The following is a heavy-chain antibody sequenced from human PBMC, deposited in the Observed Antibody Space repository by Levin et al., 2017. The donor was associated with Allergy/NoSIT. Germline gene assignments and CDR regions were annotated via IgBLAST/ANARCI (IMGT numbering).Heavy chain of an antibody. Sequence: ETLSLTCAASGFTFSNYAMSWVRQAPGKGLEWVSGIRHSGYYADTVNVRFTISRSNSTNMLYLQMNSLRGEDTAISYCASFARPAGVYDRSDSFDIWGQGTMVTVSS. CDR3: ASFARPAGVYDRSDSFDI. CDR1: GFTFSNYA. CDR2: IRHSG. V-gene: IGHV3-23*01. D-gene: IGHD2/OR15-2a*01. J-gene: IGHJ3*02.